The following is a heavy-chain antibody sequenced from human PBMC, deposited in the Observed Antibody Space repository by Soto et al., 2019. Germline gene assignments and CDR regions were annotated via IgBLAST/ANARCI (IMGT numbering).Heavy chain of an antibody. V-gene: IGHV4-34*09. CDR2: INHSGST. CDR1: GGSFSGYY. Sequence: TLSLTFAVYGGSFSGYYWSWIRPPPGQGLEWIGEINHSGSTNYNPSLKSRVTISVDTSKNQFSLKLTSVTAADTAVYYCASLNRAYYDSSGLQPPKLDYWGQGTLVTVSA. CDR3: ASLNRAYYDSSGLQPPKLDY. J-gene: IGHJ4*02. D-gene: IGHD3-22*01.